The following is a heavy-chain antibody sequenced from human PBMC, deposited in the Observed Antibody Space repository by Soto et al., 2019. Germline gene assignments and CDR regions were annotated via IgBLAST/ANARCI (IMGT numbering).Heavy chain of an antibody. D-gene: IGHD1-26*01. CDR3: ARVSLVGPSGGRYFDY. CDR1: GFTFSAHY. J-gene: IGHJ4*02. Sequence: EVQLVESGGGLVQPGGSLRLSCAASGFTFSAHYMDGVRQAPGKGLEWVGRIKNKANSYTTEYAASVEGRFTISREDSQNSLYLQMNSLKTEDTAVYYCARVSLVGPSGGRYFDYWGQGSQVAVSS. CDR2: IKNKANSYTT. V-gene: IGHV3-72*01.